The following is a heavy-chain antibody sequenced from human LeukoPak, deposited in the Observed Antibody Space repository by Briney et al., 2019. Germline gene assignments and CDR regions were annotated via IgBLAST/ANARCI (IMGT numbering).Heavy chain of an antibody. CDR2: IYPGDSDT. CDR1: GYSFTSYW. Sequence: GESLKISRKGSGYSFTSYWIGWVRQMPGKGLEWMGIIYPGDSDTRYSPSFQGQVTISADKSISTAYLQWSSLKASDTAMYYCARLLGGWELMNGYFDYWGQGTLVTVSS. CDR3: ARLLGGWELMNGYFDY. V-gene: IGHV5-51*01. J-gene: IGHJ4*02. D-gene: IGHD1-26*01.